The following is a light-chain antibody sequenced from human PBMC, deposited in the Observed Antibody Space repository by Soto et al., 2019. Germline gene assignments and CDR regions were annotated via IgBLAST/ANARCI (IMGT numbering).Light chain of an antibody. CDR3: QQYDNLPYT. V-gene: IGKV1-33*01. CDR1: QDISNY. J-gene: IGKJ2*01. Sequence: DIQMTQSPSSLSASVGDRVTITCQASQDISNYLNWYQQKPGKAPKLLIYVASNLETGIPSRFSGSGSGTDFTFTISSLQPEDIATYYCQQYDNLPYTFGQGTKLEIK. CDR2: VAS.